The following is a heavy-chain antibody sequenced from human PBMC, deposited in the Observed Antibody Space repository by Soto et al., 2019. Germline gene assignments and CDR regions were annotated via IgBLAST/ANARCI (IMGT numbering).Heavy chain of an antibody. CDR1: GFTFDDYA. CDR3: AKGRSGSFYFDY. J-gene: IGHJ4*02. Sequence: LRLSCAASGFTFDDYAMHWVRQAPGKGLEWVSGISWNSGSIGYADSVKGRFTVSRDNAKNSLYLQMNSLRAEDTALYYCAKGRSGSFYFDYWGQGTLVTVSS. D-gene: IGHD1-26*01. CDR2: ISWNSGSI. V-gene: IGHV3-9*01.